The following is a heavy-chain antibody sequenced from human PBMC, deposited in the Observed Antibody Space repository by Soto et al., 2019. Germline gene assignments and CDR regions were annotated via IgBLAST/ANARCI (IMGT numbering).Heavy chain of an antibody. CDR1: GYSFTSYW. CDR3: ARIPRGVLRYFDWLSRHWFDP. D-gene: IGHD3-9*01. Sequence: GESLKISCKGSGYSFTSYWIGWVRQMPGKGLEWMGIIYPGDSDTRYSPSFQGQVTISADKSISTAYLQWSSLKASDTAMYYCARIPRGVLRYFDWLSRHWFDPWGQGTLVTSPQ. CDR2: IYPGDSDT. J-gene: IGHJ5*02. V-gene: IGHV5-51*01.